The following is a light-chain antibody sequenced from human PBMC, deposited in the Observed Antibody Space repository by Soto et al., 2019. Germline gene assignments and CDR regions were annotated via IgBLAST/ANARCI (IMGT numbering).Light chain of an antibody. J-gene: IGKJ3*01. Sequence: DIQMTQSPSSVSASVGDRVTITCRASQGIGSWLGWYQQKPGKAPKLLIYAAASLQSGVPSRFSATFSGTEFTLTISSLQPVDLATYFCQQANSFPLTFGPGTKVDLK. CDR3: QQANSFPLT. V-gene: IGKV1-12*01. CDR2: AAA. CDR1: QGIGSW.